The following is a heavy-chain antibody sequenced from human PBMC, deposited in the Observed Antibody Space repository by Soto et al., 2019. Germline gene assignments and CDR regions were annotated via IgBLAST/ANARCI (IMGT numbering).Heavy chain of an antibody. D-gene: IGHD1-26*01. Sequence: SETLSLTCTVSGGSISNYYWTWIRQPAGKGLEWIGRMYTSGSTNYNPSLKSRVTMSVDTSKNQFSLNLRSVTAADTGVYYCAKEGPGGGRHFYYAMDVWGQGTTVTVSS. CDR2: MYTSGST. V-gene: IGHV4-4*07. CDR3: AKEGPGGGRHFYYAMDV. CDR1: GGSISNYY. J-gene: IGHJ6*02.